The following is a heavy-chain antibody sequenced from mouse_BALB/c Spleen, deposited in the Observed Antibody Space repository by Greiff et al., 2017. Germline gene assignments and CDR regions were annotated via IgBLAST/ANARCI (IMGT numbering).Heavy chain of an antibody. CDR1: GYAFSSYW. J-gene: IGHJ2*01. CDR2: IYPGDGDT. V-gene: IGHV1-80*01. Sequence: VKLQQSGAELVRPGSSVKISCKASGYAFSSYWMNWVKQRPGQGLEWIGQIYPGDGDTNYNGKFKGKATLTADKSSSTAYMQLSSLTSEDSAVYFCARWRFHYFDYWGQGTTLTVSS. CDR3: ARWRFHYFDY.